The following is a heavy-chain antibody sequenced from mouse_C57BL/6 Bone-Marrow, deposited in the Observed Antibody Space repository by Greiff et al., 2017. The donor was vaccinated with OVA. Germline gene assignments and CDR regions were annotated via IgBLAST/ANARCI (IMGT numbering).Heavy chain of an antibody. CDR1: GYTFTSYW. J-gene: IGHJ4*01. Sequence: VHVKQSGTVLARPGASVKMSCKTSGYTFTSYWMHWVKQRPGQGLEWIGAIYPGNSDTSYNQKFKGKAKLTAVTSASTAYMELSSLTNEDSAVYYCHHYYGSSNYAMDYWGQGTSVTVSS. CDR3: HHYYGSSNYAMDY. V-gene: IGHV1-5*01. CDR2: IYPGNSDT. D-gene: IGHD1-1*01.